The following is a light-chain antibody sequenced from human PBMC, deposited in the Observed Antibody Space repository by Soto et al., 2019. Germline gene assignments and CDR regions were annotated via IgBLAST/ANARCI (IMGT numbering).Light chain of an antibody. CDR3: QQYGSSPKT. V-gene: IGKV3-20*01. CDR1: QSVSSNY. Sequence: EIVLTQSPGTLSLSPGERATLSCRASQSVSSNYITWYQQKPGQAPRRLIFGASSRATGIPDRFSGSGSGTDFTLTISRLEPEDFAVYYCQQYGSSPKTFGQGTKV. CDR2: GAS. J-gene: IGKJ1*01.